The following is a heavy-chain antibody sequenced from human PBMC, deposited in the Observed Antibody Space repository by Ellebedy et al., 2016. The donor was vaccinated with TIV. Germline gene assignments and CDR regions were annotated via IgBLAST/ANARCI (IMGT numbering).Heavy chain of an antibody. CDR1: GFTVNNNY. CDR3: ARDSPLDYDFWGV. D-gene: IGHD3-3*01. J-gene: IGHJ6*04. V-gene: IGHV3-53*01. Sequence: GESLKISCAASGFTVNNNYMNWVRQAPGKGLEWVSVIYSAGSTMYADSVKGRFTISRDNSKNTLYLQMNSLRAEDTAVYYCARDSPLDYDFWGVWGKGTTVIVSS. CDR2: IYSAGST.